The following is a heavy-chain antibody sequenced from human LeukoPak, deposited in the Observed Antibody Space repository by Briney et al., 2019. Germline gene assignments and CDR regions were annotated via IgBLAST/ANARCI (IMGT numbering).Heavy chain of an antibody. CDR3: AKVETAAAATLRGFDY. CDR1: GFTFTSYA. D-gene: IGHD6-13*01. V-gene: IGHV3-23*01. J-gene: IGHJ4*02. Sequence: GGSLRLSCAASGFTFTSYAMSWVRQAPGKWLEWVSSIWGSGGSTYYADSVKGRFTISRDNSKNTLYLQMNSLRAEDTAVYYCAKVETAAAATLRGFDYWGQGTLVTVSS. CDR2: IWGSGGST.